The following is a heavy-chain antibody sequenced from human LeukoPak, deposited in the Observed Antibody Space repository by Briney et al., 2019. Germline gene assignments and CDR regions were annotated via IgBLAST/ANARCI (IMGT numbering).Heavy chain of an antibody. CDR1: GYTFTSYD. CDR3: AKDLYGSDWYNYFDP. D-gene: IGHD6-19*01. CDR2: MNPNSGNT. Sequence: ASVKVSCKASGYTFTSYDINWVRQATGQGLEWMGWMNPNSGNTGYAQKFQGRVTMTRNTSISTAYMELSSLTTEDTAVYHCAKDLYGSDWYNYFDPWGQGALVTVSS. V-gene: IGHV1-8*01. J-gene: IGHJ5*02.